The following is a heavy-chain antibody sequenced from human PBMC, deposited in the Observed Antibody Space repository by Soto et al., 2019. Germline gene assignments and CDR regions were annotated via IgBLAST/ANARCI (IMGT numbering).Heavy chain of an antibody. D-gene: IGHD3-16*02. CDR1: GYSFTSYW. J-gene: IGHJ4*02. CDR2: IYPGDSDT. V-gene: IGHV5-51*01. CDR3: AREAPNLSLFIYY. Sequence: GASLKISCKGSGYSFTSYWSGWVRQMPGKGLEWMGIIYPGDSDTRYSPSFQGQVTISADKSISTAYLQWSSLKASDTAMYYCAREAPNLSLFIYYWGQGTLVTVSS.